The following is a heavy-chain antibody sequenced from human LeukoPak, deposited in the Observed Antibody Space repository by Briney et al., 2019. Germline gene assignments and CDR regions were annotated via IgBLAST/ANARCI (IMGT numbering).Heavy chain of an antibody. Sequence: GGSLRLSCAASGFTFSSYSMNWVRQAPGKGLEWVSSISSSSSYINYADSVKGRFTISRDNAKNSLYLQMNSLRAEDTAVYYCASSILRWGQGTLVTVSS. J-gene: IGHJ4*02. V-gene: IGHV3-21*01. CDR1: GFTFSSYS. CDR3: ASSILR. CDR2: ISSSSSYI.